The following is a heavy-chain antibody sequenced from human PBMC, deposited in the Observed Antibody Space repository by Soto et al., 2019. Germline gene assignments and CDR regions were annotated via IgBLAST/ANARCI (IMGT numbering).Heavy chain of an antibody. V-gene: IGHV3-33*01. D-gene: IGHD1-1*01. Sequence: QVQLVESGGGVVQPGRSLRLSCAASGFMFSNHGMHWVRQAPGKGLEWVTVIWSDGNNRYYAHSVKGRFTISRDNSKNTVYLQINSLRGEDTAVYYCVRGDNWNDEASDYWGQGPLVTVSS. CDR2: IWSDGNNR. CDR1: GFMFSNHG. CDR3: VRGDNWNDEASDY. J-gene: IGHJ4*02.